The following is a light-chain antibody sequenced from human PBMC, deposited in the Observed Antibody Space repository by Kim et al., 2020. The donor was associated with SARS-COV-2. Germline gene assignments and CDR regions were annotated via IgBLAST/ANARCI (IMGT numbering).Light chain of an antibody. CDR1: KSNIGSDYD. J-gene: IGLJ3*02. CDR3: QSYDSSLGGPV. CDR2: GSN. Sequence: QCVTLSCTGSKSNIGSDYDVLWYRQLPGTAPKLLITGSNYRPSGVPDRFSGSKSGTSASLAITGLQAEDEADYYCQSYDSSLGGPVFGGGTKVTVL. V-gene: IGLV1-40*01.